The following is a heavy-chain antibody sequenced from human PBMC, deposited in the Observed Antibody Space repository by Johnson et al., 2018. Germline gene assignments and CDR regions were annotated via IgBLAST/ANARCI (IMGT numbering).Heavy chain of an antibody. Sequence: QLQESGPGLVKPSETLSLTCTVSGGSISSYYWSWIRQPPGKGLEWIGYIYYSGSTNYNPSLKSRVTISVDTSKNQFSLKLSSVTAADTAVYYCARGYSSLNDYYYYMDVWGKGTTVTVSS. V-gene: IGHV4-59*01. D-gene: IGHD5-18*01. CDR1: GGSISSYY. CDR3: ARGYSSLNDYYYYMDV. J-gene: IGHJ6*03. CDR2: IYYSGST.